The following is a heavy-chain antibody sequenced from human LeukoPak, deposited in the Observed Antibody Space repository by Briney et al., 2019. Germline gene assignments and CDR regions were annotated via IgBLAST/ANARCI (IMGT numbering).Heavy chain of an antibody. J-gene: IGHJ4*02. Sequence: GESLKISCKISGYSFTSHWIGWVRQMPGKGLEWMGIIYPGDSDTRYSPSFQGQVTISADKSISTAYLQWSSLKASDTAMYYCARRNGAAAGMSDYWGQGTLVTVSS. CDR3: ARRNGAAAGMSDY. V-gene: IGHV5-51*01. CDR1: GYSFTSHW. CDR2: IYPGDSDT. D-gene: IGHD6-13*01.